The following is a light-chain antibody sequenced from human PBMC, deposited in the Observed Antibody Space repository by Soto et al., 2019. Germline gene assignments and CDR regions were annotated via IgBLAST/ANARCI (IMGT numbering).Light chain of an antibody. CDR3: SSYAGSGTLV. J-gene: IGLJ2*01. Sequence: QSALTQPASVSGSPGQSITISCTGTSSDVGYYSLVSWYQQHPGKAPKLMMYEVSKRPSGVSNRFSGSKSGNTASLTFSGLQADYEVDYYCSSYAGSGTLVFGGGTKLTVL. V-gene: IGLV2-23*02. CDR1: SSDVGYYSL. CDR2: EVS.